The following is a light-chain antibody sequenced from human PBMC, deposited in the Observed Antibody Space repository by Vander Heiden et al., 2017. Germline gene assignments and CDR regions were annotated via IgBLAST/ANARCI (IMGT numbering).Light chain of an antibody. CDR1: SRDVGDYHF. CDR3: SSYTTRSTPYV. V-gene: IGLV2-14*03. CDR2: DVD. J-gene: IGLJ1*01. Sequence: QSALAQPPSVSGSPGQSSTISCTGSSRDVGDYHFVSWYQQHPGKAPKLIIYDVDKRPSGISNRFSGSKSDKTASLTISGLQAEDEADYYCSSYTTRSTPYVFGTGTKVTV.